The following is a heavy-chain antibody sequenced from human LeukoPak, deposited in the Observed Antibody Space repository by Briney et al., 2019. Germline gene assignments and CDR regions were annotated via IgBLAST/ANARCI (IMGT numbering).Heavy chain of an antibody. Sequence: SETLSLTCTVSGGSISSYYWSWIRQPAGKGLEWIGRIYTSGSTNYNPSLKSRVTMSVDTSKNQFSLKLSSVTAADTAVYYCAGPPITMVRGVIGPLDAFDIWGQGTMVTVSS. CDR3: AGPPITMVRGVIGPLDAFDI. V-gene: IGHV4-4*07. J-gene: IGHJ3*02. CDR1: GGSISSYY. D-gene: IGHD3-10*01. CDR2: IYTSGST.